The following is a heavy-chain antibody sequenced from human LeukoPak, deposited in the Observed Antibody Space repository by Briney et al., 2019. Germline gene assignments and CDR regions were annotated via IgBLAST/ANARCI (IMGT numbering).Heavy chain of an antibody. J-gene: IGHJ4*02. V-gene: IGHV1-69*13. CDR3: ARGGHYYDSSGSYLFDY. CDR2: IIPIFGTA. Sequence: ASVKVSCKASGGTFSSYAISWVRQAPGQGLEWMGGIIPIFGTANYAQKFQGRVTITADESTSTAYMELSSLRSEDTAVYYCARGGHYYDSSGSYLFDYWGQGTLVTVSS. D-gene: IGHD3-22*01. CDR1: GGTFSSYA.